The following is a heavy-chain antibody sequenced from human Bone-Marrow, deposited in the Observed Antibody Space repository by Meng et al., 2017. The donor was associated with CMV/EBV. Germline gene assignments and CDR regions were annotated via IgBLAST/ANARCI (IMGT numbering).Heavy chain of an antibody. CDR3: SQAPLGY. CDR1: GYTFTSYG. Sequence: ASVKVSCKASGYTFTSYGISWVRQAPGQGLEWMGWINPNSGGTNYAQKFQGRVTTTRDTSISTAYMELSRLRSDDTAVYYCSQAPLGYWGQGTLVTVSS. V-gene: IGHV1-2*02. D-gene: IGHD6-13*01. CDR2: INPNSGGT. J-gene: IGHJ4*02.